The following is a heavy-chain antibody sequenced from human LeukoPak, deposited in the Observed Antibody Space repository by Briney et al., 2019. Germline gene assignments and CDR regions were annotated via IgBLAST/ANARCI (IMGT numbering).Heavy chain of an antibody. CDR2: ITGSSNYI. CDR1: GFTFSSYT. CDR3: AKGFGNNSGY. V-gene: IGHV3-21*01. J-gene: IGHJ4*02. D-gene: IGHD5-24*01. Sequence: PGGSLRLSCATPGFTFSSYTMNWVRQAPGKGLEWVASITGSSNYIYYADSVKGRFTISRDNAKNSLYLQMNSLRDEDTAVYYCAKGFGNNSGYWGQGTLVTVSS.